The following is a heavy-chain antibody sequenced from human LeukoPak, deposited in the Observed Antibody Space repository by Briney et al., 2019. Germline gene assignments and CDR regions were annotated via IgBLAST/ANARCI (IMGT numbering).Heavy chain of an antibody. CDR2: VYTSGST. CDR1: DGSISSYY. V-gene: IGHV4-4*09. J-gene: IGHJ4*02. D-gene: IGHD3-22*01. Sequence: PSETLSLTCTVSDGSISSYYWSWIRQPPGKGLEWIGYVYTSGSTNYNPSLKSRVTISVDTSKNQFSLKLSSVTAADTAVYYCARLSTSRGDSSGYYYWGTHDYWGQGTLVTVSS. CDR3: ARLSTSRGDSSGYYYWGTHDY.